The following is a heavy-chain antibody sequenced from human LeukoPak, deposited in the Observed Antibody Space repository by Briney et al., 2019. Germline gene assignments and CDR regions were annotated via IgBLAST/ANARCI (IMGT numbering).Heavy chain of an antibody. J-gene: IGHJ3*02. CDR3: ARVSNYIFDI. Sequence: PGGSLRLSCGVSGFTFSDYWMTWVRQAPGKGLEWLASIKPDGSEAYYVDSVKGRFTISRDNAKNSLYLQMNSLRAEGTAVYFCARVSNYIFDIWGQGTMVIASS. CDR2: IKPDGSEA. D-gene: IGHD5-24*01. V-gene: IGHV3-7*01. CDR1: GFTFSDYW.